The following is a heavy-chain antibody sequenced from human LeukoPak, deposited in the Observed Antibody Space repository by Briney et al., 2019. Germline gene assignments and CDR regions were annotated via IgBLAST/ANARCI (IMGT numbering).Heavy chain of an antibody. CDR2: INPSGGST. Sequence: ASVKVSCKASGYTFTSYYMHWVRQAPGQGLEWMGIINPSGGSTSYAQKFQGRVTMTRDMSTSTVYMELSSLRPEDTAVYYCARDGGSWNPDYWGQGTLVTVSS. CDR3: ARDGGSWNPDY. J-gene: IGHJ4*02. CDR1: GYTFTSYY. D-gene: IGHD1-1*01. V-gene: IGHV1-46*01.